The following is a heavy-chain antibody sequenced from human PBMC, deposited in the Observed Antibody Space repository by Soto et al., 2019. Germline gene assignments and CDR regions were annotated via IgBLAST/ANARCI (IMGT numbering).Heavy chain of an antibody. D-gene: IGHD6-25*01. CDR3: ARGAAMDAFDI. CDR1: GYTFSCYY. CDR2: INPKSGGT. V-gene: IGHV1-2*04. Sequence: ASGNVYCKSSGYTFSCYYMHWVRQAPGQGLEWMGWINPKSGGTNYAQKFQVWVTMTRDTSISTAYMELSRLRSDDTAVYYCARGAAMDAFDIWGQGTMVTVSS. J-gene: IGHJ3*02.